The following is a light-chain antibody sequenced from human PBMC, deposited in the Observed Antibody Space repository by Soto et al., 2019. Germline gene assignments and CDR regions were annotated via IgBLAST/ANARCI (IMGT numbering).Light chain of an antibody. J-gene: IGKJ3*01. V-gene: IGKV3-15*01. CDR1: QSISSN. CDR3: QHYYNWPFT. Sequence: EIVMTQSPATLSVSRGERATLSCRTSQSISSNLAWYQQKPGQAPRHLIYGASTRATGIPARFSGSGSGTEFTLAISSLQSEDFAVSHCQHYYNWPFTFGPGTKVDIK. CDR2: GAS.